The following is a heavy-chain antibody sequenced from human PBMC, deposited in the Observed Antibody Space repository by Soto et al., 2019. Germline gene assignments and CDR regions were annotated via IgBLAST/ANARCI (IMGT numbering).Heavy chain of an antibody. CDR2: TYYRSKWYH. V-gene: IGHV6-1*01. CDR1: GDSVSSNSAA. Sequence: LSQTLSLTCAITGDSVSSNSAAWNWIRQSPSRGLEWLGRTYYRSKWYHDYAVAVRSRITINPDTSKNQFSLQLNSVTPDDTAVYACARHRYSNTYLDYWDQGTLVTASS. J-gene: IGHJ4*02. D-gene: IGHD4-4*01. CDR3: ARHRYSNTYLDY.